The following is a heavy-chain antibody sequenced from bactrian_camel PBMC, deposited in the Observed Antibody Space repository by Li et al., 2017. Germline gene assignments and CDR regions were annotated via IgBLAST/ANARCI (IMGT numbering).Heavy chain of an antibody. V-gene: IGHV3S40*01. CDR2: TTNSGVST. J-gene: IGHJ4*01. CDR1: GFPFSSYD. D-gene: IGHD2*01. Sequence: VQLVESGGGLVQPGGSLRLSCAASGFPFSSYDMSWVRQAPGKGLEWVSSTTNSGVSTYYAASVKGRFTISRDNAKNTLYLQMERLKAEDTAVYSCAARLSPRYRLQGWTTITRAKGPRSPSP.